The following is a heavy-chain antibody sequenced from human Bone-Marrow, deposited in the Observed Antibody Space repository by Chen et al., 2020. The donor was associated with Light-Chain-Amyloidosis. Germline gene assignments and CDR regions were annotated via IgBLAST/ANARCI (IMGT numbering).Heavy chain of an antibody. CDR1: GFTFSRYF. CDR3: ARESSVAAPYYLDY. J-gene: IGHJ4*02. Sequence: EVRLVESGGGLVQPGGSLRLSCAASGFTFSRYFMSCVRQAPGKGLEWVANIREDGNEKYYVQSVKGRFTISRDNAKNAVYLQMHSLGAEDSAIYFCARESSVAAPYYLDYWGQGIRVNVSA. CDR2: IREDGNEK. D-gene: IGHD6-25*01. V-gene: IGHV3-7*01.